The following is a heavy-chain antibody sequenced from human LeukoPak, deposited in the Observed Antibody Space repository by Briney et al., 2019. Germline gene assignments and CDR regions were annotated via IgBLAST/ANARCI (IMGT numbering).Heavy chain of an antibody. J-gene: IGHJ3*02. CDR2: IYYSGST. Sequence: SQTLSLTCTVSGGSISSGGYYWSRIRQHPGKGLEWIGYIYYSGSTYYNPSLKSRVTISVDTSKNQFSLKLSSVTAADTAVYYCAREYYYDSSGYPTDAFDIWGQGTMVTVSS. V-gene: IGHV4-31*03. CDR3: AREYYYDSSGYPTDAFDI. D-gene: IGHD3-22*01. CDR1: GGSISSGGYY.